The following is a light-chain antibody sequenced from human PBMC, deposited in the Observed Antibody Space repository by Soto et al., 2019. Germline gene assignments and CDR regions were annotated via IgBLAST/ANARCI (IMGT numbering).Light chain of an antibody. J-gene: IGLJ1*01. Sequence: QSVLTQPASVSGSPGQXITISXTGTSSDVXGXNYVSWYQXHPGKAPKLMIYEVSNRPSGVSNRFSGSKSGNTASLTISXLQAEDEADYYCSSYTSSSTRVFGTGTKVTVL. CDR1: SSDVXGXNY. V-gene: IGLV2-14*01. CDR3: SSYTSSSTRV. CDR2: EVS.